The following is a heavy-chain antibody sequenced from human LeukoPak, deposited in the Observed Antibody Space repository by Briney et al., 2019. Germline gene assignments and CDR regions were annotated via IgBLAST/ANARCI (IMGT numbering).Heavy chain of an antibody. V-gene: IGHV4-61*01. J-gene: IGHJ5*02. CDR3: ARGGYYGSGNDFRFDP. D-gene: IGHD3-10*01. CDR2: IYYSGST. Sequence: SETLSLTCTVSGGSISSSSYYWSWIRQPPGKGLKWIGYIYYSGSTSYKPSVKSRVTISVDTSKNQFSLKLSSVTAADTAVYYCARGGYYGSGNDFRFDPWGQGTLVTVSS. CDR1: GGSISSSSYY.